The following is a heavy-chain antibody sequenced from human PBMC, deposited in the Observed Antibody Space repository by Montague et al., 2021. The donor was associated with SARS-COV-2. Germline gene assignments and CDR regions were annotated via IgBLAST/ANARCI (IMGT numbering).Heavy chain of an antibody. Sequence: SETLSLTCAVYDGSFSDYSWTWIRQPPGKGLEWVGEINQRGSTNHNPSLKSPVTISVDTSKNQFSLKMTSVTAADTAVYYCARGRQHINMVVVVVTGGEYYFDFWGQGTLVAVSS. V-gene: IGHV4-34*01. CDR2: INQRGST. J-gene: IGHJ4*02. CDR3: ARGRQHINMVVVVVTGGEYYFDF. CDR1: DGSFSDYS. D-gene: IGHD3-22*01.